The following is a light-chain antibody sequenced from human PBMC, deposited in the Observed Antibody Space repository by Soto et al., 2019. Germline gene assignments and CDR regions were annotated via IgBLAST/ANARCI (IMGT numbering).Light chain of an antibody. CDR2: GAS. CDR1: RSVKSS. CDR3: QHYNHWLWT. J-gene: IGKJ1*01. V-gene: IGKV3-15*01. Sequence: EIMMTQSPATLSVSPGERATLSCRASRSVKSSLAWYQQKPGQAPRLLIYGASARATGIPARFSGSGSGTEFTLTISSLQSEDSAVYYCQHYNHWLWTFGQGTKVDIK.